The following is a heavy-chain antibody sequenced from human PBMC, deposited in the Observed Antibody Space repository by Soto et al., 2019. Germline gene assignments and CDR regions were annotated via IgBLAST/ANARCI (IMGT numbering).Heavy chain of an antibody. J-gene: IGHJ4*02. V-gene: IGHV3-23*01. Sequence: EVQLLESGGGLVQPGGSLRLSCAASGFTFSSYDMSWVRQAPGKGLEWVSAISGSGGSTYYADSVKGRFTISRDNSKNTLYLQMNSLRAEDTAVYYCAKGTYYYDSSAYYGYWGRGTLVTVSS. CDR3: AKGTYYYDSSAYYGY. CDR2: ISGSGGST. D-gene: IGHD3-22*01. CDR1: GFTFSSYD.